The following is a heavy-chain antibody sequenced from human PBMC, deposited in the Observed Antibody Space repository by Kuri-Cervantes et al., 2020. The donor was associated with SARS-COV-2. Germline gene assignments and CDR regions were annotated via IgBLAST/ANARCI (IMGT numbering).Heavy chain of an antibody. D-gene: IGHD3-16*02. V-gene: IGHV4-4*02. CDR3: ARGDYVWGSYRTILDY. Sequence: SETLSLTCAVSGGSISSSNWWSWVRQPPGKGLEWIGEIYHSESTNYNPSLKSRVTISVDKSKNQFSLNLSSVTAADTAVYYCARGDYVWGSYRTILDYWGQGTLVTVSS. CDR1: GGSISSSNW. J-gene: IGHJ4*02. CDR2: IYHSEST.